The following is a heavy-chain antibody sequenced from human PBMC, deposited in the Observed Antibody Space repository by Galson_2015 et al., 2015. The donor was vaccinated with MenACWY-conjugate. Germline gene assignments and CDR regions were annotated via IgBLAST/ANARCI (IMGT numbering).Heavy chain of an antibody. J-gene: IGHJ6*02. Sequence: SLRLSCAASGFTFSSYAMHWVRQAPGKGLEWVSAISGSGGSTYYADSVKGRFTISRDNSKNTLYLQMNSLRAEDTAVYYCAKDQVVTATYYYYYGMDVWGQGTTVTVSS. CDR2: ISGSGGST. CDR1: GFTFSSYA. V-gene: IGHV3-23*01. CDR3: AKDQVVTATYYYYYGMDV. D-gene: IGHD2-21*02.